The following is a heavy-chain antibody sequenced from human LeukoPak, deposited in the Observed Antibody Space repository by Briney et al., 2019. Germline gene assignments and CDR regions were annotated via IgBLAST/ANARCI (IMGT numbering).Heavy chain of an antibody. Sequence: GGSLRLSCAASELIVSSDYMSWVRQAPGQGLEWVSVMYSGGTAYYADSVMGRFTISRDNAKNSLYLQMNSLRAEDTAVYYCARVVQDSSSPNDAFDIWGQGTMVTVSS. V-gene: IGHV3-66*01. D-gene: IGHD6-6*01. CDR3: ARVVQDSSSPNDAFDI. CDR1: ELIVSSDY. CDR2: MYSGGTA. J-gene: IGHJ3*02.